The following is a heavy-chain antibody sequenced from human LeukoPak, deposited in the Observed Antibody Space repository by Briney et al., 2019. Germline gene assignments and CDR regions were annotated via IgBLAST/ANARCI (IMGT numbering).Heavy chain of an antibody. CDR1: GYTFSSYY. Sequence: EASVKVSCKASGYTFSSYYIHWVRQAPGQGLEWLGIIDPSSGNTGYAQKFQGRVTMTRDTSTSTVYMQLSSLTSGDTAVHYCARALSSSYFDYWGQGTLVTVSS. J-gene: IGHJ4*02. CDR2: IDPSSGNT. CDR3: ARALSSSYFDY. D-gene: IGHD6-13*01. V-gene: IGHV1-46*01.